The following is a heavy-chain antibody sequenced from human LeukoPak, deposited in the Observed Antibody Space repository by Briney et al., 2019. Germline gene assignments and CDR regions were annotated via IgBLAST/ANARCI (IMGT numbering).Heavy chain of an antibody. Sequence: PGGSLRLSCAASGFTFSIYAMSWVRQAPGKGLEWVSGISGSGGSTYNADSVKGRFTISRDNSKNTLFLQMNSLRAEDTALYYCAKGSSGYFADLWGQGTLVTVSS. J-gene: IGHJ5*02. D-gene: IGHD3-22*01. CDR2: ISGSGGST. CDR1: GFTFSIYA. CDR3: AKGSSGYFADL. V-gene: IGHV3-23*01.